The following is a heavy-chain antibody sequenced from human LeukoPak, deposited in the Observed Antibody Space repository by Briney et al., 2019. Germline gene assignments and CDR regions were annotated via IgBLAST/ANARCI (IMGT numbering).Heavy chain of an antibody. CDR3: ARDQGSMIVVPTTNWYFDL. J-gene: IGHJ2*01. CDR2: IIQDGSEM. V-gene: IGHV3-7*01. Sequence: GGCLRLSCAASGFTFSNYWMSWVRQAPGKGLEWLANIIQDGSEMYYVDSVKGRFTISRDNGKNSLYLQINSLRADDTAVYYCARDQGSMIVVPTTNWYFDLWGRGTLVTASS. CDR1: GFTFSNYW. D-gene: IGHD3-22*01.